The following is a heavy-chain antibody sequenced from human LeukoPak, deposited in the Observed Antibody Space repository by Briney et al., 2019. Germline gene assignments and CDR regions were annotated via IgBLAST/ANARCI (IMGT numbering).Heavy chain of an antibody. D-gene: IGHD3-10*01. CDR2: ISYDGSNK. Sequence: GRSLRLSCAASRFTFSSYAMHWVRQAPGKGLEWVAVISYDGSNKYYADSVKGRFTISRDNSKNTLHLQMNSLRAEDTAVYYCARDHASITMVRGVFDYWGQGTLVTVSS. CDR1: RFTFSSYA. J-gene: IGHJ4*02. V-gene: IGHV3-30-3*01. CDR3: ARDHASITMVRGVFDY.